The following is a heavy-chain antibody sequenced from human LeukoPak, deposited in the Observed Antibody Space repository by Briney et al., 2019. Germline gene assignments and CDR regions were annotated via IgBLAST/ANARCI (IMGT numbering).Heavy chain of an antibody. CDR1: GLTFSSYW. CDR2: IKQDGSEK. J-gene: IGHJ4*02. D-gene: IGHD5-18*01. Sequence: GGSLRLSCAASGLTFSSYWMSWVRQAPGKGLERVANIKQDGSEKYYVDSVKGRFTISRDNAKNSLYLQMNSLRAEDTAVYYCARVGKSGSYGYYYFDYWGQGTLVTVSS. V-gene: IGHV3-7*01. CDR3: ARVGKSGSYGYYYFDY.